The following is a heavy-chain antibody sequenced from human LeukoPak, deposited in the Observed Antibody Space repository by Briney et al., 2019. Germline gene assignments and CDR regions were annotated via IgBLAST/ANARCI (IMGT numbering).Heavy chain of an antibody. Sequence: SVKVSCKASGGTFSSYAISWVRQAPGQGLEWMGGIIPILGTANYAQKLQGRVTITADESTSTAYMELSSLRSEDTAVYYCARASDGDSRFDYWGQGTWSPSPQ. CDR1: GGTFSSYA. D-gene: IGHD4-17*01. J-gene: IGHJ4*02. V-gene: IGHV1-69*13. CDR2: IIPILGTA. CDR3: ARASDGDSRFDY.